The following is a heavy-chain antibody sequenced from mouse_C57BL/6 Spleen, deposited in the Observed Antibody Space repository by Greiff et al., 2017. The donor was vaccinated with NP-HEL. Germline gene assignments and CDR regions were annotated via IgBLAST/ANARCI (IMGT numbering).Heavy chain of an antibody. Sequence: QVQLKQPGAELVRPGPSVKLSCKASGYTFTSYWMHWVKQRPGQGLEWIGVIDPSDSYTNYNQKFKGKATLTVDTSSSTAYMQLSSLTSEDSAVYYCARHGDGYAMDYWGQGTSVTVSS. CDR2: IDPSDSYT. D-gene: IGHD3-3*01. CDR3: ARHGDGYAMDY. V-gene: IGHV1-59*01. J-gene: IGHJ4*01. CDR1: GYTFTSYW.